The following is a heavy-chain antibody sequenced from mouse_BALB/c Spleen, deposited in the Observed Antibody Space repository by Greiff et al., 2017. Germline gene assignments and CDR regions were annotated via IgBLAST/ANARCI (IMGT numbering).Heavy chain of an antibody. CDR1: GYTFTDYV. CDR3: AREGIITTATIAY. D-gene: IGHD1-2*01. Sequence: VKLVESGPELVKPGASVKMSCKASGYTFTDYVISWVKQRTGQGLEWIGEIYPGSGSTYYNEKFKGKATLTADKSSNTAYMQLSSLTSEDSAVYFCAREGIITTATIAYWGQGTLVTVSA. V-gene: IGHV1-77*01. CDR2: IYPGSGST. J-gene: IGHJ3*01.